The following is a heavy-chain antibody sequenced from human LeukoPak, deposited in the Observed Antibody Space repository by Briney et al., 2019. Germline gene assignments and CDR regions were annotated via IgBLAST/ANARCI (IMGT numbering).Heavy chain of an antibody. V-gene: IGHV4-39*01. CDR1: GGSVSSSSYY. J-gene: IGHJ6*02. D-gene: IGHD4-17*01. CDR3: ARSHLSDYGDYKVYYGMDV. Sequence: SGTLFLTCSVSGGSVSSSSYYWAWIRQPPGKGLEWIGSIYYTDNTHYNPSLKNRVTIPVDTSKNQFSLRLSSMTAADTAVYFCARSHLSDYGDYKVYYGMDVWGQGTTVTVSS. CDR2: IYYTDNT.